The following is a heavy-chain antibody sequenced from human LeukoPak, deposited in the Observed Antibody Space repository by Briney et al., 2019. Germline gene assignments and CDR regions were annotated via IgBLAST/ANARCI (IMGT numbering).Heavy chain of an antibody. CDR2: INAGNGNT. CDR1: GYTFTSYA. CDR3: ARDPAYCSSTSCYTEFDY. J-gene: IGHJ4*02. D-gene: IGHD2-2*02. Sequence: ASVKVSCKASGYTFTSYAMHWVRQAPGQRLEWMGWINAGNGNTKYSQKFQGRVTITRDTSASTAYMELSSLRSEDTAVYYCARDPAYCSSTSCYTEFDYWGQETLVTVSS. V-gene: IGHV1-3*01.